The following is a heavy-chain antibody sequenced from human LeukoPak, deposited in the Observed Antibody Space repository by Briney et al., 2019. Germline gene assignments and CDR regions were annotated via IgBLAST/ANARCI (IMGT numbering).Heavy chain of an antibody. CDR2: ISPTGST. V-gene: IGHV4-4*07. D-gene: IGHD1-26*01. Sequence: SETLSLTCAVSGDSFGTCYWSWIRQPAGKGLQWIGRISPTGSTNYNPSLDRRVTISLDKAKTQFSLKLTSVAAADTAVYYCARGRTEATAGNYQFDPWGQGILVTVSS. J-gene: IGHJ5*02. CDR1: GDSFGTCY. CDR3: ARGRTEATAGNYQFDP.